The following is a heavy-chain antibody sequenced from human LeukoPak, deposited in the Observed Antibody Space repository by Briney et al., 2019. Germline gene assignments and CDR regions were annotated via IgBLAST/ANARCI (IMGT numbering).Heavy chain of an antibody. J-gene: IGHJ4*02. CDR1: GFTFSSYE. V-gene: IGHV3-48*03. D-gene: IGHD3-22*01. Sequence: GGSLRLSCADSGFTFSSYEMNWVRQAPGKGLEWVSYISSSGSTIYYADSVKGRFTISRDNAKNSLYPQMNSLRAEDTAVYYCARDWGYYYDSSGYYEVWGQGTLVTVSS. CDR3: ARDWGYYYDSSGYYEV. CDR2: ISSSGSTI.